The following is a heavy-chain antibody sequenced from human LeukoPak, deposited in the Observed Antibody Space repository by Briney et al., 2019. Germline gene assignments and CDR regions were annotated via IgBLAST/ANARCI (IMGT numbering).Heavy chain of an antibody. CDR2: IIPILGIA. CDR1: GGXFSSYA. Sequence: ASVKVSCKASGGXFSSYAISWVRQAPGQGLEWMGRIIPILGIANYAQKFQGRVTITADKSTSTAYMELSSLRSEDTAVYYCEVTEGEIAAAGTPYAPPWGQGTLVTVSS. D-gene: IGHD6-13*01. CDR3: EVTEGEIAAAGTPYAPP. J-gene: IGHJ5*02. V-gene: IGHV1-69*10.